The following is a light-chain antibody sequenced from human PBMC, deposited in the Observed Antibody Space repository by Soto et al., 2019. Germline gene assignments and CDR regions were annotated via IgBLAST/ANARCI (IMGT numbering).Light chain of an antibody. CDR1: SSDVGAFNY. CDR3: SSYAGINIYV. V-gene: IGLV2-8*01. J-gene: IGLJ1*01. CDR2: EIN. Sequence: QSALTQPASASGSPGQSITISCTGTSSDVGAFNYVSWYQQHPGKAPKLMIFEINKRPSGVPDRFSGSKSGNTASLTVSGLQAEDEADYYCSSYAGINIYVFGGGTKVTVL.